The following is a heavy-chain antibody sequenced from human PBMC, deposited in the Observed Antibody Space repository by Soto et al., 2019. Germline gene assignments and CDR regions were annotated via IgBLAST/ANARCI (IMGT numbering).Heavy chain of an antibody. CDR2: IHSDGSST. J-gene: IGHJ4*02. D-gene: IGHD6-13*01. Sequence: EVQLVESGGGLVHPGGSLRISCAASGFTFSSYWMHWVRQAPGQGLVWVSRIHSDGSSTSYADSVKGRFTISRDNAKNTVYVQMNGLRVEDTSVYYWARESVRGYSSSWPYFDYCGQGTLGTVSS. CDR3: ARESVRGYSSSWPYFDY. V-gene: IGHV3-74*01. CDR1: GFTFSSYW.